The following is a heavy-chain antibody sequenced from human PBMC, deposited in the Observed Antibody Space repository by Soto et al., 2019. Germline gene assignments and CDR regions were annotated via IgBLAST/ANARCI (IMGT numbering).Heavy chain of an antibody. CDR1: GFTFSSYS. Sequence: PGGSLRLSCAASGFTFSSYSMNWVRQAPGKGLEWVSSISSSSSSYIYYADSVKGRFTISRDNAKNSLYLQMNSLRAEDTAVYYCARGVTIKARERGYYFDYWGQGTLVTVSS. CDR2: ISSSSSSYI. J-gene: IGHJ4*02. D-gene: IGHD3-10*01. V-gene: IGHV3-21*01. CDR3: ARGVTIKARERGYYFDY.